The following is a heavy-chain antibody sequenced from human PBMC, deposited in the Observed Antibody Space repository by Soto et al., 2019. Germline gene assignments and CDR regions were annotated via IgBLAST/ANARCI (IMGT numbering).Heavy chain of an antibody. CDR1: VVAITYGRYS. D-gene: IGHD2-15*01. CDR3: GRGGGYDSFDV. CDR2: IVXLETT. V-gene: IGHV4-30-2*06. J-gene: IGHJ4*02. Sequence: TLSLTGSVSVVAITYGRYSSSWILQSPEKGLEWLGYIVXLETTYYNPSFMSRLSFSIDRTSNQFSLSLSSMTDADKAVYYFGRGGGYDSFDVGGQGALVTVSS.